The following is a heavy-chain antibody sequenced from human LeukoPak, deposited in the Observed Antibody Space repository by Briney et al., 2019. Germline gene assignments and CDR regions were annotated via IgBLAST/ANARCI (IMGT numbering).Heavy chain of an antibody. J-gene: IGHJ4*02. Sequence: PGGSLRLSCAASGFTFSSYAMHWVRQAPGKGLEWVAVISYDGSNKYYADSVKGRFTISRDNSKNTLYLQMNSLRAEDTAVYYFARDQRITMVRGVISTRPFDFWGKGTLVSVSS. CDR2: ISYDGSNK. D-gene: IGHD3-10*01. V-gene: IGHV3-30*04. CDR3: ARDQRITMVRGVISTRPFDF. CDR1: GFTFSSYA.